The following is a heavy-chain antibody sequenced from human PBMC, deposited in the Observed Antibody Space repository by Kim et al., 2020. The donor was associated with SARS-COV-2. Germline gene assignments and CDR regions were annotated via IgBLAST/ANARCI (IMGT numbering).Heavy chain of an antibody. J-gene: IGHJ4*02. CDR2: INPDDSDT. D-gene: IGHD3-22*01. CDR1: GYRFTSYW. CDR3: ARSPDYYDSGGYYRYFDY. Sequence: GESLKISCKASGYRFTSYWVGWVRQMPGKGLEWMGLINPDDSDTRYSPSFQGQVSISADKSISTAYLQWSRLKASDTAMYYCARSPDYYDSGGYYRYFDYWGQGTLVTVPS. V-gene: IGHV5-51*01.